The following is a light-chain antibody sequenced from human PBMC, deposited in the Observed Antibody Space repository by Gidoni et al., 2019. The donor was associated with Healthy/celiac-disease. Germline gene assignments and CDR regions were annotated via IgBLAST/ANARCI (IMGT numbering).Light chain of an antibody. CDR2: GAS. CDR1: QSVSSSY. CDR3: QQYGSSPT. Sequence: EIVLTQPPGTLSLSPGERATLSCRASQSVSSSYVAWYQQKPDQAPRLLIYGASSRATGIPDRFSSSGSGTDFTLTISRLEPEDFAVYYCQQYGSSPTFGGGTKVEIK. V-gene: IGKV3-20*01. J-gene: IGKJ4*01.